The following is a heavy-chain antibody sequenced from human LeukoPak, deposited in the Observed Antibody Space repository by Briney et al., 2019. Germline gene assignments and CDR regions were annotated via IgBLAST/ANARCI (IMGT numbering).Heavy chain of an antibody. V-gene: IGHV4-34*01. CDR3: ARVAKHFRGGLSFYYMDV. CDR1: GGSFSGYY. Sequence: PSETLSLTCAVYGGSFSGYYWSWIRQPPGKGLEWIGEINHSGSTNYNPSLKSRVTISLDTPKNQFSLKVISVTAADTAVYYCARVAKHFRGGLSFYYMDVWGKGTTVTISS. J-gene: IGHJ6*03. CDR2: INHSGST. D-gene: IGHD3-10*01.